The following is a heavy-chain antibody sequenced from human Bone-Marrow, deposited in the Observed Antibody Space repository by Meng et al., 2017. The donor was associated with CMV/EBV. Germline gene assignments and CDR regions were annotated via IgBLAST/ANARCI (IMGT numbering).Heavy chain of an antibody. V-gene: IGHV1-69*05. CDR1: GGTFSSYA. J-gene: IGHJ4*02. Sequence: SVKVSCKASGGTFSSYAISWVRQAPGQGLEWMGGIIPIFGTANYAQKFQGRVTITTDESMSTAYMELSSLRSEDTAVYYCASANYCSSTSCYNSWGQGTLVTVSS. D-gene: IGHD2-2*01. CDR3: ASANYCSSTSCYNS. CDR2: IIPIFGTA.